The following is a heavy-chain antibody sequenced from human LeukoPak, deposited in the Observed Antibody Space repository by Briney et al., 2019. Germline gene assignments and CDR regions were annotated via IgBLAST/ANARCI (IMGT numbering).Heavy chain of an antibody. D-gene: IGHD2-21*02. CDR1: GFTFSSYG. V-gene: IGHV3-48*02. Sequence: PGRTLRLTCAASGFTFSSYGMHWVRQAPGKGLERVSYISSGSSTIYYAASVKGRFTISRDNAKNSLCLQMNSLRDEDTAVYYCARENIVVVTAIRDAFDIWGQGTMVTVSS. CDR3: ARENIVVVTAIRDAFDI. J-gene: IGHJ3*02. CDR2: ISSGSSTI.